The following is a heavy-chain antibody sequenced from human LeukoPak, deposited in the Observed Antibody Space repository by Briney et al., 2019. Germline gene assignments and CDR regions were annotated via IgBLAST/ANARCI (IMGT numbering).Heavy chain of an antibody. CDR3: VKDSSGYSPLDY. CDR2: VSYDGSNK. V-gene: IGHV3-30*18. J-gene: IGHJ4*02. D-gene: IGHD3-22*01. CDR1: GFAFNNYG. Sequence: PGGSLRLSCAASGFAFNNYGMHWVRQAPGKGLEWVAIVSYDGSNKYYADSVKGRFTISRDNSKDTLYLQMNSLRAEDTAVYYCVKDSSGYSPLDYWGQGTLVTVSS.